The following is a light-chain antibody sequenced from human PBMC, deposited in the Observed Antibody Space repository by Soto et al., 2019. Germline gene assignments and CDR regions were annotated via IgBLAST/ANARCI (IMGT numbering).Light chain of an antibody. J-gene: IGLJ2*01. Sequence: QSALTQPPSASGSLGQSVTIPCTGFSNNYVSWYQQHPDKAPKLMIYEVTKRPSGVPDRFSGSKSGDTASLTVSGLQAEDEADYYCNSYAGNNNILFGGGTKLTVL. V-gene: IGLV2-8*01. CDR1: SNNY. CDR3: NSYAGNNNIL. CDR2: EVT.